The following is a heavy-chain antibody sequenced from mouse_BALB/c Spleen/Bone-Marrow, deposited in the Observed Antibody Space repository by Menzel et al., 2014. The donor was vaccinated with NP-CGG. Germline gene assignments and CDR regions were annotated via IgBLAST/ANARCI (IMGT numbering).Heavy chain of an antibody. J-gene: IGHJ2*01. V-gene: IGHV1S29*02. CDR2: ISPYIGGT. Sequence: VQLQQPGPELVKPGASVKISCKASGYTFTDFNMYWVKQSHGKSLEWIGFISPYIGGTGYNQKFKSKATSTVDSSSSTAYMELRSLTSEDSAVYYCARGRRYDGPYFDYWGQGTTLTVSS. CDR1: GYTFTDFN. CDR3: ARGRRYDGPYFDY. D-gene: IGHD2-14*01.